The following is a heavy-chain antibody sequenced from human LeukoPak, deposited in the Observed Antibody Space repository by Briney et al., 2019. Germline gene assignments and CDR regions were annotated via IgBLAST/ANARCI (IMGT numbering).Heavy chain of an antibody. D-gene: IGHD1-26*01. Sequence: GGSLRLSCAASGFTFNNYAMHWVRQAPGKGLEWVAVISYDGSNKYYADSVKGRFTISRDNSKNTLYLQMNSLRAEDTAVYYCARDFLVGVAWDYYYGMDVWGQGTTVTVSS. CDR1: GFTFNNYA. V-gene: IGHV3-30-3*01. CDR2: ISYDGSNK. J-gene: IGHJ6*02. CDR3: ARDFLVGVAWDYYYGMDV.